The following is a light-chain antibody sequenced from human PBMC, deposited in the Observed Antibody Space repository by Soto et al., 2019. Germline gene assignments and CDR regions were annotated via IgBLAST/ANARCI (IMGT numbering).Light chain of an antibody. Sequence: DIQMTQSPSSLSASVGDRVTITCRASQSISSYLNWYKQKPGKAPKLLIYAASSLQSGVPSRFSGSGSGKNFTLTISILQPEDFATYYCQQSYSTLALTFGGGTKVDIK. CDR3: QQSYSTLALT. CDR2: AAS. J-gene: IGKJ4*01. CDR1: QSISSY. V-gene: IGKV1-39*01.